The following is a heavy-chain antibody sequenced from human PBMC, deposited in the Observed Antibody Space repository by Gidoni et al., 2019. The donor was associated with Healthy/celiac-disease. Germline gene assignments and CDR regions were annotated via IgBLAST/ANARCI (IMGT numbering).Heavy chain of an antibody. J-gene: IGHJ4*02. CDR1: GFTFSNAW. Sequence: EVQLVESGGGLVKPGGSLRLSCAASGFTFSNAWMSWVRQAPGKGLEWVGRIKSKTDGGTTDYAAPVKGRFTISRDDSKNTLYLQMNSLKTEDTAVYYCKNYYDSSGYSGYWGQGTLVTVSS. CDR2: IKSKTDGGTT. D-gene: IGHD3-22*01. V-gene: IGHV3-15*01. CDR3: KNYYDSSGYSGY.